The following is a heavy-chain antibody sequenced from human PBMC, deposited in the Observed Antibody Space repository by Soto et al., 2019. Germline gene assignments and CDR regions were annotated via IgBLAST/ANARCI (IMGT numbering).Heavy chain of an antibody. J-gene: IGHJ4*02. Sequence: SETLSLTCTVSGGSISGYYWSWIRQPPGKGLEWIGEINHSGSTNYNPSLKSRVTISVDTSKNQFSLKLSSVTAADTAVYYCARGREQQLGRYYFDYWGQGTLVTVSS. CDR2: INHSGST. V-gene: IGHV4-34*01. CDR1: GGSISGYY. D-gene: IGHD6-13*01. CDR3: ARGREQQLGRYYFDY.